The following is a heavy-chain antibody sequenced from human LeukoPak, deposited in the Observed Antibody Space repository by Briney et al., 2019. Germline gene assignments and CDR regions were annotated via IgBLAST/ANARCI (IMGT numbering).Heavy chain of an antibody. J-gene: IGHJ3*02. CDR2: ISSYNGNT. CDR3: ARERTRGYSYGFDAFDI. V-gene: IGHV1-18*01. D-gene: IGHD5-18*01. CDR1: GYTFTSYG. Sequence: ASVKVSCKASGYTFTSYGISWVRQAPGQGLEWMGWISSYNGNTNYAQKLQGRVTITADESTSTAYMELSSLRSEDTAVYYCARERTRGYSYGFDAFDIWGQGTMVTVSS.